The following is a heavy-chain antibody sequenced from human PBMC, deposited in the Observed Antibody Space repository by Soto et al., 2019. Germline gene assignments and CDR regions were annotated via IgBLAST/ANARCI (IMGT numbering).Heavy chain of an antibody. CDR3: ARGGIVATECWFDP. CDR2: ISGSGGST. V-gene: IGHV3-23*01. Sequence: PGGSLRLSCAASGFTFSSYAMSWVRQAPGKGLEWVSAISGSGGSTYYADSVKGRFTISRDNSKNTLYLQMNSLRSEDTAVYYCARGGIVATECWFDPWGQGTLVTVSS. D-gene: IGHD5-12*01. J-gene: IGHJ5*02. CDR1: GFTFSSYA.